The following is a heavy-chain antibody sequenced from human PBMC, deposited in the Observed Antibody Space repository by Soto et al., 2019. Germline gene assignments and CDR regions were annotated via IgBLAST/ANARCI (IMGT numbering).Heavy chain of an antibody. Sequence: LRLSCAASGFTFSSYSMNWVRQAPGKGLEWVSYISSSSSTIYYADSVKGRFTISRDNAKNSLYLQMNSLRDEDTAVYYCASLIVLMVYAIPSYYYGMDVWGQGTTVTVSS. V-gene: IGHV3-48*02. J-gene: IGHJ6*02. D-gene: IGHD2-8*01. CDR2: ISSSSSTI. CDR1: GFTFSSYS. CDR3: ASLIVLMVYAIPSYYYGMDV.